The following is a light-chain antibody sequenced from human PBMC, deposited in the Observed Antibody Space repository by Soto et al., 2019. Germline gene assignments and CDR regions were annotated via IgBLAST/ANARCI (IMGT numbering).Light chain of an antibody. Sequence: QSALTQPASVSGSPGQPITISCTGTSSYVGSYNLVSWYQQHPGKAPKLMIYEGSKRPSGVSNRFSGSKSGNTASLTISGLQAEDEADYYCCSYAGSSPYVFGTGTKLTVL. CDR1: SSYVGSYNL. J-gene: IGLJ1*01. CDR2: EGS. V-gene: IGLV2-23*01. CDR3: CSYAGSSPYV.